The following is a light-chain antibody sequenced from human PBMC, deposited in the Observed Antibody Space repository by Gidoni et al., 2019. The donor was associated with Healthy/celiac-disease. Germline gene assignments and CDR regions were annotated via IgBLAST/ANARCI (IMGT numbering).Light chain of an antibody. CDR1: QSVSSY. Sequence: EIVLTQSPATLSLSPGERATLPCRASQSVSSYLAWYQQKPGQAPGLLIYDASNRATDIPARFSGSGSGTDFALTISSLEPEDFAVYYCQRRSNWPPYTFGQGTKLEIK. V-gene: IGKV3-11*01. J-gene: IGKJ2*01. CDR3: QRRSNWPPYT. CDR2: DAS.